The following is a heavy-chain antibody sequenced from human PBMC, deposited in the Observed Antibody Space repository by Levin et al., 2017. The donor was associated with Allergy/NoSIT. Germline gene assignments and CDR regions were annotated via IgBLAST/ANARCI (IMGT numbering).Heavy chain of an antibody. CDR2: IHHSGST. J-gene: IGHJ4*02. Sequence: SETLSLTCSVSGGSISNSNYYWGWIRQPPGKGLEWIGTIHHSGSTYSNPSLKSRVTLSVDTSKNQFSLRLSSVTAADTAVYYGASKPLNTGWCYYFDFWGQGTLVTVSS. CDR3: ASKPLNTGWCYYFDF. CDR1: GGSISNSNYY. D-gene: IGHD6-19*01. V-gene: IGHV4-39*01.